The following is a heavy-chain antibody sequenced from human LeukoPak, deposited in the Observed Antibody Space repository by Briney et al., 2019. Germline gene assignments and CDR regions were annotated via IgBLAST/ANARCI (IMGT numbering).Heavy chain of an antibody. D-gene: IGHD2-2*01. CDR1: GYTFTSYD. V-gene: IGHV1-8*01. CDR3: ARVGYCSSTSCYGAFDI. Sequence: GASVKVSCKASGYTFTSYDINWVRQATGQGLEWMGWMNPNSGNTGYAQKFQGRVTMTRNTSISTAYMELGSLRSEDTAVYYYARVGYCSSTSCYGAFDIWGQGTMVTVSS. CDR2: MNPNSGNT. J-gene: IGHJ3*02.